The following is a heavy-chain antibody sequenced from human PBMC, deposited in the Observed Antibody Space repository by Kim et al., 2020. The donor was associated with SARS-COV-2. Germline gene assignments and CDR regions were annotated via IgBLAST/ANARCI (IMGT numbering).Heavy chain of an antibody. CDR3: AKIREFGGGRYFDY. J-gene: IGHJ4*02. D-gene: IGHD3-10*01. Sequence: ADSVKGRFTISRDNSKNTLYLQMNSLRAEDTAVYYCAKIREFGGGRYFDYWGQGTLVTVSS. V-gene: IGHV3-23*01.